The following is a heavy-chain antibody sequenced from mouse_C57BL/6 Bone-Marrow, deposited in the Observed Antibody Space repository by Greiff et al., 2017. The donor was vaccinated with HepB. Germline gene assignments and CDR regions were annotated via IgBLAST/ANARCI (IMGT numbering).Heavy chain of an antibody. Sequence: LEESGPELVKPGASVKISCKASGYAFSSSWMNWVKQRPGKGLEWIGMIHPNSGSTNYNEKFKSKATLTVDKSSSTAYMQLSSLTSEDSAVYYCARAIYYGSSYWYFDVWGTGTTVTVSS. J-gene: IGHJ1*03. CDR2: IHPNSGST. V-gene: IGHV1-82*01. CDR3: ARAIYYGSSYWYFDV. D-gene: IGHD1-1*01. CDR1: GYAFSSSW.